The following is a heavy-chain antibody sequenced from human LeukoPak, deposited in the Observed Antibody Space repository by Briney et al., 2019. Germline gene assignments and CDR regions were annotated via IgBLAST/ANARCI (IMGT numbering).Heavy chain of an antibody. CDR2: IYYSGST. V-gene: IGHV4-39*01. D-gene: IGHD6-13*01. CDR1: GGSISSYY. J-gene: IGHJ4*02. Sequence: SETLSHTCTVSGGSISSYYWGWIRQPPGKGLEWIGSIYYSGSTYYNPSLKSRVTISVDTSKNQFSLKLSSVTAADTAVYYCARHSRQLAKFDYWGQGTLVTVSS. CDR3: ARHSRQLAKFDY.